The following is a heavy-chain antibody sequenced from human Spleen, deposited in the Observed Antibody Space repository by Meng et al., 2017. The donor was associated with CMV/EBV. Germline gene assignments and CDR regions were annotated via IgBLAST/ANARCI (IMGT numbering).Heavy chain of an antibody. J-gene: IGHJ6*02. CDR3: ARVPYQLLPTYYDYGMDV. D-gene: IGHD2-2*01. CDR1: GFTFNTYT. CDR2: INWNGDTT. V-gene: IGHV3-20*04. Sequence: GESLKISCAASGFTFNTYTMNWVRQAPGKGLEWVSAINWNGDTTGYADSVKGRFTISRDNAKNSLYLQMNSLRDEDTALYYCARVPYQLLPTYYDYGMDVWGQGTTVTVSS.